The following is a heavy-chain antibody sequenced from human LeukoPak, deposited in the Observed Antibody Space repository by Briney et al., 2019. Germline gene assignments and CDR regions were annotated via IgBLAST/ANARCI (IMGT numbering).Heavy chain of an antibody. CDR1: GFRFSDYY. J-gene: IGHJ4*02. Sequence: PGGSLRLSCAASGFRFSDYYMTWIRQAPGKGLEWVSGINWNGGSTGYADSVKGRFTISRDNAKNSLYLQMNSLRAEDTALYYCARGRGVAGSLGYFDYWGQGTLVTVSS. CDR3: ARGRGVAGSLGYFDY. CDR2: INWNGGST. D-gene: IGHD6-19*01. V-gene: IGHV3-20*04.